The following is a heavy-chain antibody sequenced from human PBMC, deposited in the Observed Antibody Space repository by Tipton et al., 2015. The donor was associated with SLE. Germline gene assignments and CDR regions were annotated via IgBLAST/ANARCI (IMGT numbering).Heavy chain of an antibody. D-gene: IGHD3-9*01. V-gene: IGHV4-59*01. Sequence: TLSLTCTVSGGSITSYYWSWIRQPPGRALEWIGYIYYTGSTNYNSSLKSRVTISVDRSKNQFSLSLSSVTAADMAVYFCARDSQFDWHSSLDVWGQGTTVIVSS. CDR1: GGSITSYY. CDR3: ARDSQFDWHSSLDV. J-gene: IGHJ6*02. CDR2: IYYTGST.